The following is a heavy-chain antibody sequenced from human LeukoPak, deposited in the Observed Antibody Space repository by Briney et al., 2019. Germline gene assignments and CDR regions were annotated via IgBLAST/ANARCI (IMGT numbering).Heavy chain of an antibody. V-gene: IGHV3-21*01. D-gene: IGHD6-13*01. Sequence: AGGSLRLSCADSGFTFSNYNMNWVRQAPGKAMEWVSSITSSGTYTFYADSVKGRFTISRDNAKKSLYLQMNSLRAEDTALYYCVAGYSSSRLWVPDYWGRGTPVTVSS. CDR3: VAGYSSSRLWVPDY. CDR1: GFTFSNYN. CDR2: ITSSGTYT. J-gene: IGHJ4*02.